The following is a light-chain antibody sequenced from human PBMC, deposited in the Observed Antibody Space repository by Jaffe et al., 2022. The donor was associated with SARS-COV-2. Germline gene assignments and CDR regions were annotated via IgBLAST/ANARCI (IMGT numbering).Light chain of an antibody. J-gene: IGLJ3*02. V-gene: IGLV2-11*01. CDR2: DVS. CDR3: CSYAGTWGWV. Sequence: QSALTQPRAVSGSPGQSVTMSCTGTSSDVGGYNHVSWYQQYPGKVPKIMIYDVSKRPSGVPDRFSGSRSGNTASLTISGLQAEDEADYYCCSYAGTWGWVLGGGTKLTVL. CDR1: SSDVGGYNH.